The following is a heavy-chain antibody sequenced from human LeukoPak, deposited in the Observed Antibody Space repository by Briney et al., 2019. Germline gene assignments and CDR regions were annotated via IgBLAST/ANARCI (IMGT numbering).Heavy chain of an antibody. CDR3: ARDSSDVGALDY. V-gene: IGHV4-39*07. Sequence: PSETLSLTCTVSGGSISSSNYYWGWIRQPPGKGLEWIGSFYNSGSTYYNPSLKSRVTISVDTSKNQFSLKLSSVTAADTAVYYCARDSSDVGALDYWGQGTLVTVSS. CDR2: FYNSGST. D-gene: IGHD1-26*01. J-gene: IGHJ4*02. CDR1: GGSISSSNYY.